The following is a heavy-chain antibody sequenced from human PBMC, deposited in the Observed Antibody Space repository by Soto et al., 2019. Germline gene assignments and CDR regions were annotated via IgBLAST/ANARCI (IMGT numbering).Heavy chain of an antibody. CDR2: IDWDDDK. V-gene: IGHV2-70*01. Sequence: SGPTLVNPTQTLTLTCTFSGFSFSTRGMCVSWIRQPPGKALEWLALIDWDDDKNYSRSLKTRLSISKDTSENQVVLTMTDMDPVDTATYYCARVPNYYGSGSYGYYYYGMDVWGQGTTVTVS. CDR3: ARVPNYYGSGSYGYYYYGMDV. D-gene: IGHD3-10*01. CDR1: GFSFSTRGMC. J-gene: IGHJ6*02.